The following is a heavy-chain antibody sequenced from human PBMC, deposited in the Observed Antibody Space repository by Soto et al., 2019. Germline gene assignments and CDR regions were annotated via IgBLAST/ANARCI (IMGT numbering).Heavy chain of an antibody. J-gene: IGHJ5*02. CDR1: GFPFTSFF. D-gene: IGHD7-27*01. V-gene: IGHV1-46*01. Sequence: HVQLVQSGAEVKRPGASVKVSCKASGFPFTSFFIHWVRQAPGQGLEWMGVINPSRGRANYAQKSQGRLTLPRHTSSSTVDMDLSSLKSDDTALYYCVRAPNIFATWGQGTRVTVS. CDR3: VRAPNIFAT. CDR2: INPSRGRA.